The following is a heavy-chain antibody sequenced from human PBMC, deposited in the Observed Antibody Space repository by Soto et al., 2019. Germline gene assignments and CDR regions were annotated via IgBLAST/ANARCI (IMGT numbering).Heavy chain of an antibody. Sequence: GESLKISCKGSGYSFTSYWIGWVRQMPGKGLEWMGIIYPGDSDTSYSPSFQGQVTISADKSISTAYLQWSSLKASDTAMYYCARQGEPSDDILTGPDPWGKGTLVTVSS. CDR2: IYPGDSDT. J-gene: IGHJ5*02. V-gene: IGHV5-51*01. CDR1: GYSFTSYW. D-gene: IGHD3-9*01. CDR3: ARQGEPSDDILTGPDP.